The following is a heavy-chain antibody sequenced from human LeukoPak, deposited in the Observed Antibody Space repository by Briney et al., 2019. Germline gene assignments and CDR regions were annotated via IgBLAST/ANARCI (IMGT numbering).Heavy chain of an antibody. Sequence: ASVKVSCKASGYTFTSYDINWVRQATGQELEWMGWMNPNSGNTGYAQKFQGRVTMTRNTSISTAYMELSSLRSEDTAVYYCARGDYYDSSEDYWGQGTLVTVSS. CDR1: GYTFTSYD. D-gene: IGHD3-22*01. J-gene: IGHJ4*02. CDR2: MNPNSGNT. CDR3: ARGDYYDSSEDY. V-gene: IGHV1-8*01.